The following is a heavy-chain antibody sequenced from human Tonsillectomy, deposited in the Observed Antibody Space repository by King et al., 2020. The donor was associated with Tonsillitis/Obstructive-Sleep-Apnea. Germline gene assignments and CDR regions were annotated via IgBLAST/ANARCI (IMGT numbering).Heavy chain of an antibody. D-gene: IGHD2-2*01. J-gene: IGHJ4*02. V-gene: IGHV1-69*01. CDR3: ARARRFCSGNSCYRDFDY. CDR2: IIPIFGTA. Sequence: VQLVQSGAEVKKPGSSVKVSCKASGGTFSSYTINWVRQAPGQGLEWIGGIIPIFGTANYAQKLQGRVTITADESTSTAYMELSSLRSEDTAVYYCARARRFCSGNSCYRDFDYWGQGTLVTVSS. CDR1: GGTFSSYT.